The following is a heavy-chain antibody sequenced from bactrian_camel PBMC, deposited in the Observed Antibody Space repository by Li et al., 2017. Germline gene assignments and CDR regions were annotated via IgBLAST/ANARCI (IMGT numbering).Heavy chain of an antibody. CDR2: IGRDTET. Sequence: HVQLVESGGGSVQAGGSLRLSCAASSGYTYSPNCLGWFRQAPGKEREGVAAIGRDTETWYADSAKGRFTISRDNAKNTLYLQMNSLKPEDTAMYYCATGRQYSDYRSCRLVRGDFVYWGQGTQVTVS. CDR3: ATGRQYSDYRSCRLVRGDFVY. J-gene: IGHJ6*01. CDR1: GYTYSPNC. V-gene: IGHV3S6*01. D-gene: IGHD4*01.